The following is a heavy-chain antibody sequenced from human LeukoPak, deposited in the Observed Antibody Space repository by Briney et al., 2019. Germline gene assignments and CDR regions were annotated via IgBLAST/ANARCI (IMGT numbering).Heavy chain of an antibody. CDR1: GGTFSNYA. Sequence: ASVKVSCKVSGGTFSNYAISWVRQAPGQGLEWMGGIIPNFEIAKFAQKFQGRVTITADESTSTAYMELSSLRSEDMAVYCCARADWAAAGIDYWGQGTLVTVSS. D-gene: IGHD6-13*01. V-gene: IGHV1-69*13. CDR2: IIPNFEIA. J-gene: IGHJ4*02. CDR3: ARADWAAAGIDY.